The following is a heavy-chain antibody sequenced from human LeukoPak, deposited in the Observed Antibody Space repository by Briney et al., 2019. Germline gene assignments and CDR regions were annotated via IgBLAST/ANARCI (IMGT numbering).Heavy chain of an antibody. CDR2: IKQDGSEK. CDR1: GFTFSSYW. D-gene: IGHD3-3*01. CDR3: ARRISGSIYYMDV. Sequence: GGSLRLSCADSGFTFSSYWMSWVRQAPGKGLEWVGNIKQDGSEKYYVDSVKGRFTISRDNAKNSLYLQMNSLRAEDTAVYYCARRISGSIYYMDVWGKGTTVTVSS. V-gene: IGHV3-7*01. J-gene: IGHJ6*03.